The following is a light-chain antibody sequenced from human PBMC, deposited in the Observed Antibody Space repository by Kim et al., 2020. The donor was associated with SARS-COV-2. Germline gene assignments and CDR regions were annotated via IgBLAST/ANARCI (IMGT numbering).Light chain of an antibody. Sequence: GHSITISCTGTSSDVGGYNYVSCYQQHPGNAPKLMIYDVSNRPSGVSNRFSGSKSGNTASLTISGLQAEDEADYYCSSYTGSTPYVFGTGTKVTVL. CDR1: SSDVGGYNY. CDR3: SSYTGSTPYV. J-gene: IGLJ1*01. V-gene: IGLV2-14*03. CDR2: DVS.